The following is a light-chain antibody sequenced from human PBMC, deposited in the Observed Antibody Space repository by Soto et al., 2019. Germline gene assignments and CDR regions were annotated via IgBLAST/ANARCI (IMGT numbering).Light chain of an antibody. Sequence: EIVMTQSTATLSVSPGERATLSCRASQSVSSNLAWYQQKPGQAPRLLIYGASTRATGIPARFSGSGSETEFTLTITSLQSEDFAVYYCQQYNYWPTFGQGTKVEFK. V-gene: IGKV3-15*01. J-gene: IGKJ1*01. CDR3: QQYNYWPT. CDR1: QSVSSN. CDR2: GAS.